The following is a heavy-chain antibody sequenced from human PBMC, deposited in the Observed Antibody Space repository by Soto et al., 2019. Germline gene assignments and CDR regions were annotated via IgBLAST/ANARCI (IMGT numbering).Heavy chain of an antibody. J-gene: IGHJ5*02. D-gene: IGHD3-10*01. CDR3: ARAMVRGAEYNWFDP. V-gene: IGHV4-30-2*01. CDR1: GGSISSGGYS. CDR2: IYHSGST. Sequence: ASETLSLTCAVSGGSISSGGYSWSWIRQPPGKGLEWIGYIYHSGSTYYNPSLKSRVTISVDRSKNQFSLKLSSVTAAATAVYYCARAMVRGAEYNWFDPWGQGTLVTVSS.